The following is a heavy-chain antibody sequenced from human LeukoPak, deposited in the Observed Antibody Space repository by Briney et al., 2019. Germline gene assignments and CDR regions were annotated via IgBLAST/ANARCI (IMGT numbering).Heavy chain of an antibody. J-gene: IGHJ4*02. V-gene: IGHV3-23*01. CDR3: ARKLGMDFDY. Sequence: GGSLRLSCAASGFTFSSYAMSWVRQAPGKGLEWVSAISGSGGSTYYADSVKGRFTISRDNSKDTLYLQMNSLRAGDTAVYYCARKLGMDFDYWGQGTLVTVSS. D-gene: IGHD7-27*01. CDR1: GFTFSSYA. CDR2: ISGSGGST.